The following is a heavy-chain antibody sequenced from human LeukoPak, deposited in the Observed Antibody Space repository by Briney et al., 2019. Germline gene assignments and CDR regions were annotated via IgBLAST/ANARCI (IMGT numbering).Heavy chain of an antibody. CDR1: GYTLTELS. J-gene: IGHJ1*01. D-gene: IGHD3-22*01. CDR2: FDPEDGET. CDR3: ATTSDNYYDSSGLFVFQH. V-gene: IGHV1-24*01. Sequence: ASVNVSCKVSGYTLTELSMHWVRQAPGKGREWMGGFDPEDGETIYAQKFQGRVTMTENTSTDTAYMELSSLRSEDTAVYYCATTSDNYYDSSGLFVFQHWGQGTLVTVSS.